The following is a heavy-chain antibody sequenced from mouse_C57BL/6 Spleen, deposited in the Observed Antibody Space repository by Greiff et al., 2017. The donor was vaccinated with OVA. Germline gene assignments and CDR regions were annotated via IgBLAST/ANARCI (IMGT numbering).Heavy chain of an antibody. Sequence: VQLQQPGAELVRPGSSVKLSCKASGYTFTSYWMHWVKQRPIQGLEWIGNIDPSDSETNYNQKFKDKATLTVDKSSSTAYMQLSRLTSEDSAVYCYEREEVRYFDGGGTGTTVTVSS. J-gene: IGHJ1*03. CDR3: EREEVRYFDG. CDR2: IDPSDSET. V-gene: IGHV1-52*01. CDR1: GYTFTSYW. D-gene: IGHD2-14*01.